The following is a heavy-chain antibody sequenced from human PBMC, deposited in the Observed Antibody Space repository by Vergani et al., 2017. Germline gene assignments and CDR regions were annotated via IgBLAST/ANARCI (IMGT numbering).Heavy chain of an antibody. Sequence: EVQLVESGGGLVQPGGSLRLSCAASGFTFSSYWMHWVRQAPGKGLVWVSRINSDGSSTSYADSVKGRFTISRDNAKNTLYLQMNSLRAEDKAVYYCARDEDFWSGFDYYYYGMDVWGQGTTVTVSS. CDR3: ARDEDFWSGFDYYYYGMDV. J-gene: IGHJ6*02. CDR2: INSDGSST. CDR1: GFTFSSYW. D-gene: IGHD3-3*01. V-gene: IGHV3-74*01.